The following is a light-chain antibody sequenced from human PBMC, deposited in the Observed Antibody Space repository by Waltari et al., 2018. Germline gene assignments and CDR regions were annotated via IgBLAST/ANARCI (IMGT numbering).Light chain of an antibody. CDR1: SSDVGSYNL. CDR2: EGN. Sequence: QSALPQPASVSGSPGQSITISCTGTSSDVGSYNLVSWYQQHPGKAPKLMIYEGNKRPSGVSNRFSGSKSGNTASLTISGLQGEDEADYHCCSYAGSNTFVVFGGGTKLTVL. V-gene: IGLV2-23*03. CDR3: CSYAGSNTFVV. J-gene: IGLJ3*02.